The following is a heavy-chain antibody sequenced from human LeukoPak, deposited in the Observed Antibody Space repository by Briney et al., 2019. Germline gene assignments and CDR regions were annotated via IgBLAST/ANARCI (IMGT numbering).Heavy chain of an antibody. D-gene: IGHD3-9*01. J-gene: IGHJ4*02. CDR3: AREHYNVLTGRGGYFDY. CDR2: ISAYNGNT. V-gene: IGHV1-18*01. Sequence: ASVKVSCKASGYTFTSYGISWVRQAPGQGLEWMGWISAYNGNTNYAQKLQGRVTMTTDTSTSTAYMELRSLRSDDTAVYYCAREHYNVLTGRGGYFDYWGQGTLVTVSS. CDR1: GYTFTSYG.